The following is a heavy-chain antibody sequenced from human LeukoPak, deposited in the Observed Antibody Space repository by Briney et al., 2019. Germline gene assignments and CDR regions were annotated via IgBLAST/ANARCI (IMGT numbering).Heavy chain of an antibody. D-gene: IGHD3-22*01. J-gene: IGHJ4*02. CDR1: GGSFSGYY. V-gene: IGHV4-34*01. CDR2: INHSGST. CDR3: ARVTRLLLLIDY. Sequence: SETLSLTCAVYGGSFSGYYWSWIRQPPGKGLEWIGEINHSGSTNYNPSLKSRVTISVDTSKNQFSLKLSSVTAADTAVYYCARVTRLLLLIDYWGQGTLVTVSS.